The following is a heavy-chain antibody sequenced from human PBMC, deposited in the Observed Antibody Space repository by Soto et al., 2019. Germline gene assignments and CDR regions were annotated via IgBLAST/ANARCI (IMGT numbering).Heavy chain of an antibody. D-gene: IGHD6-13*01. J-gene: IGHJ4*02. CDR2: IYTGASP. CDR1: WFTVSTNY. Sequence: GGSPTLSSASSWFTVSTNYMSWVRQSPRRVLDSVSFIYTGASPDYADPVKGPFTISRDNSTSRLFLQMNSLRAEDTAIYYCAKCMGSSWIGVIDYWVQGTLVTVSS. CDR3: AKCMGSSWIGVIDY. V-gene: IGHV3-53*01.